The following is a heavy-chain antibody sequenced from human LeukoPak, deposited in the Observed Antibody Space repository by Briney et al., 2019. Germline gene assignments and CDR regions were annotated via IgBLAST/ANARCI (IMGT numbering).Heavy chain of an antibody. V-gene: IGHV3-30*04. CDR2: ISYDGSNK. CDR1: GFTFSSYA. CDR3: ARESWAAAGYYYYYFMDV. J-gene: IGHJ6*03. Sequence: GRSLRLSCAASGFTFSSYAMHWVRQAPGKGLEWVAVISYDGSNKYYADSVKGRFTISRDNSKNTLYLQMNSLRAEDTAVYYCARESWAAAGYYYYYFMDVWGKGTTVTISS. D-gene: IGHD6-13*01.